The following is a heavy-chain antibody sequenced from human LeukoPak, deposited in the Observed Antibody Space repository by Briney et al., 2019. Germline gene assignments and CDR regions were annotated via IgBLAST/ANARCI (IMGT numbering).Heavy chain of an antibody. J-gene: IGHJ4*02. CDR1: GFTFSSYS. D-gene: IGHD5-24*01. CDR3: ASEGRDGYNS. V-gene: IGHV3-48*01. Sequence: PGGSPRLSCAASGFTFSSYSMNWVRQAPGKGLEWVSYISSSSSTIYYADSVKGRFTISRDNAKNSLYLQMNSLRAEDTAVYYCASEGRDGYNSWGQGTLVTVSS. CDR2: ISSSSSTI.